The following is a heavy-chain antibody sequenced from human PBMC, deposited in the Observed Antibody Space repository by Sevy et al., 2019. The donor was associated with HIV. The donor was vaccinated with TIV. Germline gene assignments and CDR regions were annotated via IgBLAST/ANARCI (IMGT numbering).Heavy chain of an antibody. J-gene: IGHJ3*02. Sequence: GGSLRLSCEASGFAFRDSAIHWVRQSPGKGLEWVALISHGGSYEYYVDSVKGRFTVSSDRSKNILYLQMDSLRAEDTAVYYCAGMVSGVLRCELIKENAFDIWGQGTAVTVSS. CDR2: ISHGGSYE. V-gene: IGHV3-30-3*01. D-gene: IGHD4-17*01. CDR1: GFAFRDSA. CDR3: AGMVSGVLRCELIKENAFDI.